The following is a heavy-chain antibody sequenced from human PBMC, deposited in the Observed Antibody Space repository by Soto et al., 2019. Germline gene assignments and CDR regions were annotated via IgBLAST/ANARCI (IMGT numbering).Heavy chain of an antibody. J-gene: IGHJ3*02. CDR3: ARDGRIGAFDI. V-gene: IGHV3-33*01. Sequence: TGGSLRLSCAASGFTISSYCMHWVRQAPGKGLEWVAVIWYDGSNKYYADSVKGRFTISRDNSKNTLYLQMNSPRAEDTAVYYCARDGRIGAFDIWGQGTTVTVSS. CDR2: IWYDGSNK. CDR1: GFTISSYC.